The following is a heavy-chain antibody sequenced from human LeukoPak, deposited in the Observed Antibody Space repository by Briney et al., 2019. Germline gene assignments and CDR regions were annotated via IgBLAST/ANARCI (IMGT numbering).Heavy chain of an antibody. CDR3: ARGGSSGWYGIDY. J-gene: IGHJ4*02. CDR1: GGSISSHY. V-gene: IGHV4-59*11. CDR2: VYYSGST. Sequence: PSESLSLTCTVSGGSISSHYRSWIRQPPGKGLEWIGCVYYSGSTNYNPSLKSRVTISVDTSKNQFSLDLSSVTAADTAVYYCARGGSSGWYGIDYWGQGTLVTVSS. D-gene: IGHD6-19*01.